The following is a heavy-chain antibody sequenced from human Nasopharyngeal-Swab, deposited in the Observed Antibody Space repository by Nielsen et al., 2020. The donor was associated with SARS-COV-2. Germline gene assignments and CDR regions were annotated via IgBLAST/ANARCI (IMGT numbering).Heavy chain of an antibody. CDR3: AKNWYSGYDGGASALDI. CDR2: ISYDGYNK. CDR1: GFTFSSSG. J-gene: IGHJ3*02. Sequence: GGSLRLSCAASGFTFSSSGMHWVRQAPGKGLEWVAVISYDGYNKNYADSVKGRFTISRDNSKNTLYLQMNSLRTEDTAVYYCAKNWYSGYDGGASALDIWGQGTMVTVSS. V-gene: IGHV3-30*18. D-gene: IGHD5-12*01.